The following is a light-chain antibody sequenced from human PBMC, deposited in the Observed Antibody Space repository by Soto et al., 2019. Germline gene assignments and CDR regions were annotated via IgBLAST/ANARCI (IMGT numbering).Light chain of an antibody. CDR1: SSDVGGYNY. CDR3: SSYTSSTVV. CDR2: DVS. J-gene: IGLJ2*01. V-gene: IGLV2-14*01. Sequence: QSALTQPASVSGSPGQSITISCTGTSSDVGGYNYVSWYQQHPDKAPKLMIYDVSNRPSGVSIRFSGSKSVNTASLTISGLQAEDEADYYCSSYTSSTVVFGGGTQLTVL.